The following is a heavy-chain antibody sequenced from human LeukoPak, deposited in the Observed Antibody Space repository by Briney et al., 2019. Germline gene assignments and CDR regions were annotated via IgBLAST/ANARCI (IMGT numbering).Heavy chain of an antibody. D-gene: IGHD4-17*01. CDR3: ARSYGDYGNHYYYMDV. V-gene: IGHV1-2*06. J-gene: IGHJ6*03. CDR2: INPNSGGT. Sequence: GASVKVSCKASGYTFTGYYMHWVRQAPGQGLEWMGRINPNSGGTNYAQKFQGRVTMTSDTSISTAYMELSRLRSDDTAVYYCARSYGDYGNHYYYMDVWGKGTTVTVSS. CDR1: GYTFTGYY.